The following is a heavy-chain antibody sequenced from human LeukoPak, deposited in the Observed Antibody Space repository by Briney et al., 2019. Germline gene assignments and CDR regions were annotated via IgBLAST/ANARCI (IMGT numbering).Heavy chain of an antibody. V-gene: IGHV4-39*07. CDR1: GGSISSSIYY. CDR3: ARDLVRGDGYNLDYFDY. D-gene: IGHD5-24*01. Sequence: PSETLSLTCIVSGGSISSSIYYWAWVRQPPGKGLEWIGTVFYNGATQYSPSLRSRVTISIDTSTNQFSLKLTSVTAADTALYYCARDLVRGDGYNLDYFDYWGQGTLVTVSS. CDR2: VFYNGAT. J-gene: IGHJ4*02.